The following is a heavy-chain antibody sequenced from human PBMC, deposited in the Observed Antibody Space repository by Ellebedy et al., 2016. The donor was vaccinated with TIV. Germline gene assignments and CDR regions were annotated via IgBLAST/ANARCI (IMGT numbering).Heavy chain of an antibody. V-gene: IGHV3-74*01. D-gene: IGHD3-22*01. Sequence: GGSLRLXXAASGFTFRSYWMYWVRQAPGKGLVWVSRVSPDGSTTNSADSVKGRFTISRDNAKNTLYLQMTSLRAEDTAVYYCVYSTGYNLFAFWGQGTLVTVSS. CDR1: GFTFRSYW. J-gene: IGHJ4*02. CDR2: VSPDGSTT. CDR3: VYSTGYNLFAF.